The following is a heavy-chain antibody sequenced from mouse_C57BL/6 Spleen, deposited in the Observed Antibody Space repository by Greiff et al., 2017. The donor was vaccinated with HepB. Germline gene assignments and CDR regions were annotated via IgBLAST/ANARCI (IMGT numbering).Heavy chain of an antibody. CDR1: GYTFTSYW. D-gene: IGHD1-1*01. J-gene: IGHJ2*01. CDR3: ARRLPFTTVVDYFDY. Sequence: QVQLQQPGAELVMPGASVKLSCKASGYTFTSYWMHWVKQRPGQGLEWIGEIDPSDSYTNYNQKFKGKSTLTVDKSSSTAYMQLSSLTSEDSAVYYWARRLPFTTVVDYFDYWGQGTTLTVSS. CDR2: IDPSDSYT. V-gene: IGHV1-69*01.